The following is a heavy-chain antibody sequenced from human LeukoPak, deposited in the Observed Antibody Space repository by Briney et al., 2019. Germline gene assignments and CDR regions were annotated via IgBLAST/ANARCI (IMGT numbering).Heavy chain of an antibody. J-gene: IGHJ6*03. Sequence: ASVKVSCKASGYTFTGYYMHWVRQAPGQGLEWMGWINPNSGGTNYAQKFQGRVTMTRDTSIGTAYMELSRLRSDDTAVYYCARVGGDYVWGSYRRDKDYYYYYYMDVWGKGTTVTVSS. V-gene: IGHV1-2*02. CDR3: ARVGGDYVWGSYRRDKDYYYYYYMDV. CDR1: GYTFTGYY. CDR2: INPNSGGT. D-gene: IGHD3-16*02.